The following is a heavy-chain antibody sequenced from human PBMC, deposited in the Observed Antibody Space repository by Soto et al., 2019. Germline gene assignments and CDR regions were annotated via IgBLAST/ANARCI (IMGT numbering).Heavy chain of an antibody. Sequence: QMQLVQSGPEVKKPGTSVKVSCKASGFTFTSSAVQWVRQARGQRLEWIGWIVVGSGNTNYAQKFQERVTITRDMSTSTAYMELSSLRSEDTAVYYCAADPYGSGSYFNWGQGTLVTVSS. V-gene: IGHV1-58*01. J-gene: IGHJ4*02. CDR2: IVVGSGNT. CDR3: AADPYGSGSYFN. D-gene: IGHD3-10*01. CDR1: GFTFTSSA.